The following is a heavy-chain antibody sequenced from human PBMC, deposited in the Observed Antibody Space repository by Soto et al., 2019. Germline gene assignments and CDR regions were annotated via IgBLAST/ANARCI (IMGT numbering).Heavy chain of an antibody. CDR1: GFTFSSYA. CDR2: ISGSGGST. Sequence: GGSLRLSCAASGFTFSSYAMSWVRQAPGKGLEWVSGISGSGGSTYYADSVKGRFTFSRDNSKSTLYLQMNSLRAEDTAVYYCAKDRRYSASSGLDYWGQGTLVTVSS. V-gene: IGHV3-23*01. CDR3: AKDRRYSASSGLDY. D-gene: IGHD3-22*01. J-gene: IGHJ4*02.